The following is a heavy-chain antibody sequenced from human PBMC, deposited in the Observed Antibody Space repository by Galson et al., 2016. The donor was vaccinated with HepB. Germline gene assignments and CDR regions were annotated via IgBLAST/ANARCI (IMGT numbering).Heavy chain of an antibody. V-gene: IGHV1-18*01. J-gene: IGHJ4*02. CDR2: ISAVNGNT. CDR1: GYTFTGYG. Sequence: SVKVSCKASGYTFTGYGISWVRQAPGQGLEWMGWISAVNGNTRYAQRFQDRVTMTIDTSTSTAFMEMRSLRSDATAVYYCARYRAATAYSDYWGQGTLVTVSS. CDR3: ARYRAATAYSDY. D-gene: IGHD6-25*01.